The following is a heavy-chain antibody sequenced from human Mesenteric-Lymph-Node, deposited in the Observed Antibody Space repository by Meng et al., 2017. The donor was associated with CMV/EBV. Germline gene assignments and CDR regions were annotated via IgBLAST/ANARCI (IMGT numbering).Heavy chain of an antibody. V-gene: IGHV1-18*01. CDR3: AKIAAAGMAYFQH. CDR2: ISAYDGNT. CDR1: GNTFTSYG. J-gene: IGHJ1*01. Sequence: KASGNTFTSYGISWVRQAPGQGLEWMGWISAYDGNTNYAQKLQGRVTMTTDTSTSTAYMELRSLRSDDTAVYYCAKIAAAGMAYFQHWGQGTLVTVSS. D-gene: IGHD6-13*01.